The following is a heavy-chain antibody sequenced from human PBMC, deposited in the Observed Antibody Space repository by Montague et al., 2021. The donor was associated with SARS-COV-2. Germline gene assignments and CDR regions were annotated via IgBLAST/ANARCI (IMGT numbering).Heavy chain of an antibody. D-gene: IGHD3-10*01. CDR2: IHHGGST. CDR3: ARLGDGVVPSPILGVGPYYSYYYMDV. Sequence: SKTLSLTCAVHGGSFSTYSWNWIRQPPGKGLEWIGEIHHGGSTNYNPSLKSRVTILADTSKNQFSLKLTPVAAADTAVYYCARLGDGVVPSPILGVGPYYSYYYMDVWGKGTTVTVSS. V-gene: IGHV4-34*01. CDR1: GGSFSTYS. J-gene: IGHJ6*03.